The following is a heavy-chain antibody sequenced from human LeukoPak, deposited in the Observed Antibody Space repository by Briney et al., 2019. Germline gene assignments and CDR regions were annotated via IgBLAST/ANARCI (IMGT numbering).Heavy chain of an antibody. Sequence: PGGSLRLSCAASGSTFSSYSMNWVRQAPGKGLEWVSYISSSSSTIYYADSVKGRFTISRDNAKNSLYLQMNSLRAEDTAVYYCASTGYSSSWYARTWGQGTLVTVSS. CDR1: GSTFSSYS. V-gene: IGHV3-48*01. J-gene: IGHJ4*02. D-gene: IGHD6-13*01. CDR2: ISSSSSTI. CDR3: ASTGYSSSWYART.